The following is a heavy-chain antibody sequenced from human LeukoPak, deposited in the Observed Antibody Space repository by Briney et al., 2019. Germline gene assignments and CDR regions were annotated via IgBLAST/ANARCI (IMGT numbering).Heavy chain of an antibody. D-gene: IGHD1-26*01. J-gene: IGHJ4*02. CDR2: IYYSGST. V-gene: IGHV4-39*01. Sequence: SETLSLTCTVSGGSISSSSYYWGWIRQPPGKGLEWIGSIYYSGSTYYNPSLKSRVTISVDTSKNQFSLKLSSVTAADTAVYYCARRSGGNYPTSLDYWGQGTLVTVSS. CDR3: ARRSGGNYPTSLDY. CDR1: GGSISSSSYY.